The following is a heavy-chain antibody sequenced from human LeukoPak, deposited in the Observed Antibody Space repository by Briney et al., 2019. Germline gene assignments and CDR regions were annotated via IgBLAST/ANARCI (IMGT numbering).Heavy chain of an antibody. CDR1: GFTFSGYS. CDR3: ARETQYYFDS. J-gene: IGHJ4*02. Sequence: PGGSLRLSCAASGFTFSGYSMTWVRQAPGKGLEWVSYISSGSSTISYADSVKGRFTISRDNAKNSLYLQMNSLRAEDTAVYYCARETQYYFDSWGQGTLVTVSS. V-gene: IGHV3-48*04. CDR2: ISSGSSTI.